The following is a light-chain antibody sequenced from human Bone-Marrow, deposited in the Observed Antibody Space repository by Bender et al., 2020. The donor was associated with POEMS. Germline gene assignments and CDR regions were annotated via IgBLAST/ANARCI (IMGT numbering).Light chain of an antibody. CDR3: QSYDNSLGGWV. Sequence: QSALTQPASVSGSRGQSITISCTGSSSNTGSGYDINWYQHLPGTAPKLLIYGYNNRPSGVPDRFSGSKSGTSASLAITGLQAEDEGDYYCQSYDNSLGGWVFGGGTKLTVL. CDR1: SSNTGSGYD. V-gene: IGLV1-40*01. J-gene: IGLJ3*02. CDR2: GYN.